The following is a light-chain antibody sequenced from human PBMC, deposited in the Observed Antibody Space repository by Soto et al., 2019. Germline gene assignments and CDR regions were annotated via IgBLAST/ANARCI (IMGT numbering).Light chain of an antibody. Sequence: DIVMTQSPDSLAVSLGERATINCKSSQSGLYRSDNKNYLAWYQQKPGQPPKLLIYWASTRESGVPDRFSGSGSGTDFTLTISSLQAEDVAVYYCQQYYSTPWTFGQGTKVESK. CDR3: QQYYSTPWT. CDR2: WAS. CDR1: QSGLYRSDNKNY. J-gene: IGKJ1*01. V-gene: IGKV4-1*01.